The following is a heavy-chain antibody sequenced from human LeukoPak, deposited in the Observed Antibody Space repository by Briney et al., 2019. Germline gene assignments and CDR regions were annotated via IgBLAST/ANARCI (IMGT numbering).Heavy chain of an antibody. D-gene: IGHD3-10*01. CDR3: ARTLYGSGAHYYFDY. CDR2: IVVGSGNT. Sequence: GASVKVSCKASGFTFTRSAMQWVRQARGQRLEWIGWIVVGSGNTNYAQKFQERVTITRDMSTSTAYMELSSLRSEDTAVYYCARTLYGSGAHYYFDYWGQGTLVTVSS. V-gene: IGHV1-58*02. CDR1: GFTFTRSA. J-gene: IGHJ4*02.